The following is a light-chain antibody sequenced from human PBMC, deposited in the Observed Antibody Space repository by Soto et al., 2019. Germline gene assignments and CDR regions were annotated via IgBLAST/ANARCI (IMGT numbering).Light chain of an antibody. J-gene: IGKJ1*01. V-gene: IGKV3-15*01. Sequence: EIVMTQSPTILSVSPGERATLSCRASQSVSSNLAWYQQKPGQAPRLLIYGASTRAAGISDRFRGSGSGTEFTLTISSLRSEDSAIYYCQQYFEWPPMTFGQGTKVEI. CDR1: QSVSSN. CDR2: GAS. CDR3: QQYFEWPPMT.